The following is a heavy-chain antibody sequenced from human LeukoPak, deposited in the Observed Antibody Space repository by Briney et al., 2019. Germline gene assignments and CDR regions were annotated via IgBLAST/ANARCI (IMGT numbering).Heavy chain of an antibody. J-gene: IGHJ4*02. Sequence: GGSLRLSCAASGFTLSSYAMHWVRQAPGKGLEWVAVISYDGNNKYYADSVKGRFTISRDNSKNTLYLQMNSLRAEDTAVYYCATVGQAGYGGQGTPVTVSS. CDR1: GFTLSSYA. D-gene: IGHD6-13*01. V-gene: IGHV3-30*04. CDR3: ATVGQAGY. CDR2: ISYDGNNK.